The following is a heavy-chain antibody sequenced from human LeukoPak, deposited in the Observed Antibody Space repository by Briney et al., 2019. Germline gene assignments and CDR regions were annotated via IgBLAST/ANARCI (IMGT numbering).Heavy chain of an antibody. CDR2: ISAYNGNT. D-gene: IGHD2-2*01. V-gene: IGHV1-18*01. CDR1: GGTFSSYA. CDR3: ARTPVVVPAAPNYYYYMDV. J-gene: IGHJ6*03. Sequence: GASVKVSCKVSGGTFSSYAITWVRQAPGQGLEWMGWISAYNGNTNYAQKLQGRVTMTTDTSTSTAYMELRSLRSDDTAVYYCARTPVVVPAAPNYYYYMDVWGKGTTVTVSS.